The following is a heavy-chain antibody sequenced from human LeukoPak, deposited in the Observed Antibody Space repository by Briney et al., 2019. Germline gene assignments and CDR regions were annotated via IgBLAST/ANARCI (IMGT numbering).Heavy chain of an antibody. V-gene: IGHV1-2*02. J-gene: IGHJ3*02. CDR3: ASAGRGYCSSTSCYPSDAFDI. CDR1: GYTFTGYY. Sequence: ASVKVSCKASGYTFTGYYMRWVRQAPGQGLEWMGWINPNSGGTNYAQKFQGRVTMTRDTSISTAYMELSRLRSDDTAVYYCASAGRGYCSSTSCYPSDAFDIWGQGPMVTVSS. CDR2: INPNSGGT. D-gene: IGHD2-2*01.